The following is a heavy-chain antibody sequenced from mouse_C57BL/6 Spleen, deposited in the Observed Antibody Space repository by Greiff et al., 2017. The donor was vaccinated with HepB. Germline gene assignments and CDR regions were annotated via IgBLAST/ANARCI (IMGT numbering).Heavy chain of an antibody. V-gene: IGHV5-9-1*02. Sequence: EVQLQQSGEGLVKPGGSLKLSCAASGFTFSSYAMSWVRQTPEKRLEWVAYISSGGDYIYYADTVKGRFTISRDNARNTLYLQMSSLKSEDTAMYYCTRETYDYDVYAMDYWGQGTSVTVSS. CDR2: ISSGGDYI. D-gene: IGHD2-4*01. CDR1: GFTFSSYA. CDR3: TRETYDYDVYAMDY. J-gene: IGHJ4*01.